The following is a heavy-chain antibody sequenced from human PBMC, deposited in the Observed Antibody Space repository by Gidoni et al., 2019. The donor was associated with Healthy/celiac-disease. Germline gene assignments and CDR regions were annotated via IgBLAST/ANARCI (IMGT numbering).Heavy chain of an antibody. D-gene: IGHD3-22*01. V-gene: IGHV3-23*01. J-gene: IGHJ4*02. CDR3: AKEGGTTMIVVVSYYFDY. CDR2: ISGSGGST. CDR1: GFTFSSYA. Sequence: EVQLLESGGGLVQPGGSLRLSCAASGFTFSSYAMSWVRQAPGQGLEWVSAISGSGGSTYYADSVKGGFTISRDNSKNTLYLQMNSLRAEDTAVYYCAKEGGTTMIVVVSYYFDYWGQGTLVTVSS.